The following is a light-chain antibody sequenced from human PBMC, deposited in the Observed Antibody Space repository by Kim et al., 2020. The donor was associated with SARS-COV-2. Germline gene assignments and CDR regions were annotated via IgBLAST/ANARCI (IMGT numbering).Light chain of an antibody. CDR1: QPITTF. Sequence: SASGGNRVTITCQARQPITTFLNWDQEKPGKAPKLLIYDASNLETGVPSRFSGRGSGTQFTFTITSLQPEYIAIYYCQQHDTLPYSFGQGTKLEI. CDR2: DAS. J-gene: IGKJ2*03. V-gene: IGKV1-33*01. CDR3: QQHDTLPYS.